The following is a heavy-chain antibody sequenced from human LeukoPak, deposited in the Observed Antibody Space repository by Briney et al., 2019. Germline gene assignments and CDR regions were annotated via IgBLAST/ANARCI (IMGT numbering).Heavy chain of an antibody. V-gene: IGHV4-39*01. J-gene: IGHJ3*02. CDR3: ARHDDSSGYYFPHDAFDI. Sequence: SETLSLTCTVSGGSISSIIYYWGWIRQPPGKGLEWIGTIYYSGSTYYNVSLKSRVTISVDTSRNQFSLKLSSVTAADTAVYYCARHDDSSGYYFPHDAFDIWGQGTMVTVSS. CDR2: IYYSGST. CDR1: GGSISSIIYY. D-gene: IGHD3-22*01.